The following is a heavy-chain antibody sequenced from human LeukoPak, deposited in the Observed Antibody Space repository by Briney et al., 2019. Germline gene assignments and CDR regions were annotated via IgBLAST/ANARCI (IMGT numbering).Heavy chain of an antibody. J-gene: IGHJ6*03. V-gene: IGHV4-34*01. CDR3: ARDYYDSSGYYYMDV. CDR1: GGSFSGYY. CDR2: INHSGST. Sequence: SSETLSLTCAVYGGSFSGYYWSWIRQPPGKGLEWIGEINHSGSTNYNPSLKSRVTISVDTSKNQFSLKLSSVTAADTAVYYCARDYYDSSGYYYMDVWGKGTTVTVSS. D-gene: IGHD3-22*01.